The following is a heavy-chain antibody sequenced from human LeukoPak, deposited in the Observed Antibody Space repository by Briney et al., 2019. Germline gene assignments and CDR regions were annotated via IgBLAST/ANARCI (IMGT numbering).Heavy chain of an antibody. Sequence: ASVKVSCKASGYTFTGYSMHWVRQAPGQGIEWMGWINPNSGGTNYAQKFQGRVTMTRDTSISTAYMELSRLRSDDAAVYYCARSSSRTSKADPYYFDYWGQGTLVTVSS. J-gene: IGHJ4*02. V-gene: IGHV1-2*02. CDR2: INPNSGGT. D-gene: IGHD2-2*01. CDR1: GYTFTGYS. CDR3: ARSSSRTSKADPYYFDY.